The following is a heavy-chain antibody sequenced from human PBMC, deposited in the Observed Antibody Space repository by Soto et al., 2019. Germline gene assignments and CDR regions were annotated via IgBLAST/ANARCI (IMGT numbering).Heavy chain of an antibody. CDR3: ARVTLKAGNWFDP. CDR2: INPNSRGT. J-gene: IGHJ5*02. CDR1: GYTFTDYF. V-gene: IGHV1-2*02. Sequence: ASVKVSCKASGYTFTDYFIHWLRQAPAQGFEWMGWINPNSRGTNYAPKFQGRVTMTRDTSNSTAYMELRGLRSDDTAVYYCARVTLKAGNWFDPWGQGTLVTVSS.